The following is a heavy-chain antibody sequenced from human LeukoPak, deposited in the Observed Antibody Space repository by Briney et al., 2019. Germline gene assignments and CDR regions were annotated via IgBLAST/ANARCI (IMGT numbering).Heavy chain of an antibody. V-gene: IGHV4-34*01. CDR2: INHSGST. J-gene: IGHJ4*02. D-gene: IGHD6-13*01. CDR3: ATLPRQLVRDY. Sequence: SETLSLTCAVYGGSFSGYYWSWIRQPPGKGLEWIGEINHSGSTNYNPSLKSRVTISVDTSKNQFSLELSSVTAADTAVYYCATLPRQLVRDYWGQGTLVTVSS. CDR1: GGSFSGYY.